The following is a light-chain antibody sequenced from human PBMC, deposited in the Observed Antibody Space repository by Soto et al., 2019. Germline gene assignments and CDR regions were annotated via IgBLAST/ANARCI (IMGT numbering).Light chain of an antibody. Sequence: DIVLTQTPLSSPVTLGQPASISCRSSQSLLHSDGNTYLSWLQQRPGQPPRLLIYKTSNRFSGGPDRFRGSGAGTDFTLKISRVEAEDVAVYYCMQATQYPPYTFGQGTKLEI. J-gene: IGKJ2*01. CDR1: QSLLHSDGNTY. CDR3: MQATQYPPYT. CDR2: KTS. V-gene: IGKV2-24*01.